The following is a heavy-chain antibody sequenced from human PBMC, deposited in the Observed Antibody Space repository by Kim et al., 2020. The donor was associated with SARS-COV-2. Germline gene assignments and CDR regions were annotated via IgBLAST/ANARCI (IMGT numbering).Heavy chain of an antibody. D-gene: IGHD6-6*01. CDR2: IYYSGST. CDR1: GGSISSYY. V-gene: IGHV4-59*13. J-gene: IGHJ5*02. CDR3: ARGYSSSWGTNWFDP. Sequence: SDTLSLTCTVSGGSISSYYWSWIRQPPGKGLEWIGYIYYSGSTNYNPSLKSRVTISVDTSKNQFSLKLSSVTAADTAVYYCARGYSSSWGTNWFDPWGQGTLVTVSS.